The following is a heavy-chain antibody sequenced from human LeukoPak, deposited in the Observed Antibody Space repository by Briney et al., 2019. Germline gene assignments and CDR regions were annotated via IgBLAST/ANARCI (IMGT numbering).Heavy chain of an antibody. CDR3: ARDRELSSSYYYAMDV. D-gene: IGHD6-13*01. CDR2: IYYSGST. CDR1: GGSISSYY. Sequence: PSETLSLTCTVSGGSISSYYWSWIRQPPGKGLEWIGFIYYSGSTNYNPSLKSRVTISVDTSKNQFSLKLSSVTAADTAVYYCARDRELSSSYYYAMDVWGQGTTVTVSS. V-gene: IGHV4-59*01. J-gene: IGHJ6*02.